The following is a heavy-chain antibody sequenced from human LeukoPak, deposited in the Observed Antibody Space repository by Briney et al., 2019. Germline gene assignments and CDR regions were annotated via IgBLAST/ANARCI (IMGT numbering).Heavy chain of an antibody. CDR3: AKAPFWSGYYYYYYMDV. J-gene: IGHJ6*03. CDR1: GFTFSSYG. CDR2: IRYDGSNK. Sequence: PGGSLRLSCAASGFTFSSYGMHWVRQAPGKGREWVAFIRYDGSNKYYADSVKGRFTISRDNSKNTLYLQMNSLRAEDTAVYYCAKAPFWSGYYYYYYMDVWGKGTTVTVSS. V-gene: IGHV3-30*02. D-gene: IGHD3-3*01.